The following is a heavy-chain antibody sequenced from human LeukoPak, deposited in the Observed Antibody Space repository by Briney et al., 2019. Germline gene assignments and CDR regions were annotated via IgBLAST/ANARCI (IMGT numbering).Heavy chain of an antibody. D-gene: IGHD3-16*02. CDR3: AKDTDYDYVWGSYPRGFDY. J-gene: IGHJ4*02. CDR1: GFTFDDYG. V-gene: IGHV3-20*04. Sequence: PGGSLRLSCAASGFTFDDYGMNWVRQAPGKGLEWVSGINWNGGNTGYADSVKGRFTISRDNAKNSLYLQMNSLRAEDTAVYYCAKDTDYDYVWGSYPRGFDYWGQGTLVTVSS. CDR2: INWNGGNT.